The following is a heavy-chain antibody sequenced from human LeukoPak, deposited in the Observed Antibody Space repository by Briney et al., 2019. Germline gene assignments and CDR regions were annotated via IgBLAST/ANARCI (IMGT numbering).Heavy chain of an antibody. Sequence: SQTLSLTCAISGARVTSNSDALNWIRQSPSRGLEWLGRTYYRCKWYNEYGVSVKSRITINPDTSKNQFSLQLNSVTPEDTAVFYCAGGPLGTGTFNIWGQGTMVSVSS. CDR3: AGGPLGTGTFNI. D-gene: IGHD6-13*01. CDR1: GARVTSNSDA. J-gene: IGHJ3*02. V-gene: IGHV6-1*01. CDR2: TYYRCKWYN.